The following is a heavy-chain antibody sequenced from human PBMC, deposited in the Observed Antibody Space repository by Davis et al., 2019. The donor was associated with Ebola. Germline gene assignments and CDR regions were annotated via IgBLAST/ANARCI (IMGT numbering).Heavy chain of an antibody. J-gene: IGHJ5*02. Sequence: ASVNVSCKASGYTFSDYYIHWVRQAPGQGFEWMGWIHPKNGDTNHAQKFQGRVTMTRDTSISTAYMELSRLRSDDPAVYYSTGRINVIQGVIWWFDPWGQGTLVTVSS. CDR1: GYTFSDYY. D-gene: IGHD3-22*01. V-gene: IGHV1-2*02. CDR3: TGRINVIQGVIWWFDP. CDR2: IHPKNGDT.